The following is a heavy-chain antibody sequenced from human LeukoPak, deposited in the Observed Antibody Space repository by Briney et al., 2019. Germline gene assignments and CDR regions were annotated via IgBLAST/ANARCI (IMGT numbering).Heavy chain of an antibody. Sequence: ASVKVSCKASGYTFTSFGISWVRQAPGQGLEWMGWIGAYNGNTKYGQKLQGRVTMTTDPSTSTAYMELRSLRPDDAAVYYCARDQMNIAAAGAYFDYWGQGTLVTVSS. CDR2: IGAYNGNT. V-gene: IGHV1-18*01. CDR3: ARDQMNIAAAGAYFDY. CDR1: GYTFTSFG. J-gene: IGHJ4*02. D-gene: IGHD6-13*01.